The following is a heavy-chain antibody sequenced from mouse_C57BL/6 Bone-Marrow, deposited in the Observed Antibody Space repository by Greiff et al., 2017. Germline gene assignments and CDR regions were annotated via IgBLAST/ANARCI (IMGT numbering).Heavy chain of an antibody. V-gene: IGHV5-17*01. J-gene: IGHJ2*01. CDR1: GFTFSDYG. D-gene: IGHD2-2*01. Sequence: EVMLVESGGGLVKPGGSLKLSCAASGFTFSDYGMHWVRQAPEKGLEWVAYISSGSSTIYYADTVKGRFTISRDNAKNTLFLQMTSLRSEDTAMYYCARYYGYDGGDYFDYWGQGTTLTVSS. CDR2: ISSGSSTI. CDR3: ARYYGYDGGDYFDY.